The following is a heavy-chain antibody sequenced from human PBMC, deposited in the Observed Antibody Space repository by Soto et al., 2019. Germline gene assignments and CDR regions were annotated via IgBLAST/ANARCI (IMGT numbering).Heavy chain of an antibody. CDR3: ARPDESRVLVITTPFDY. CDR2: ISYDGSNK. V-gene: IGHV3-30-3*01. J-gene: IGHJ4*02. CDR1: GFTFSSYA. D-gene: IGHD3-22*01. Sequence: QVQLVESGGGVVQPGRSLRLSCAASGFTFSSYAMHWVRQAPGKGLEWVAVISYDGSNKYYADSVKGRFTISRDNSKNTLYLQMNSLRAEDTAVYYCARPDESRVLVITTPFDYGGQGTLVTVSS.